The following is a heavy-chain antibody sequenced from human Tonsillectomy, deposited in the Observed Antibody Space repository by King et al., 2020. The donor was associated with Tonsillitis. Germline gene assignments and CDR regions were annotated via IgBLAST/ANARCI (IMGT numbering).Heavy chain of an antibody. J-gene: IGHJ3*02. CDR3: ARGAVTTNGFDI. V-gene: IGHV1-69*01. CDR2: IIPIFGTA. Sequence: VQLVESGAEVKKPGSSEKVSCKASGGTFSSYAITWVRQAPGQGLEWMGGIIPIFGTANYAQRFQGRVTITADESTSTAYMELSSLSSEDTAVYFCARGAVTTNGFDIWGQGTMVTVSS. D-gene: IGHD4-17*01. CDR1: GGTFSSYA.